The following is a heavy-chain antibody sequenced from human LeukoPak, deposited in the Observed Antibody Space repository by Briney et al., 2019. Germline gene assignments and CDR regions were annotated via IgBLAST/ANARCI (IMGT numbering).Heavy chain of an antibody. CDR2: IWYDGSYK. J-gene: IGHJ4*02. V-gene: IGHV3-33*01. CDR1: GFTFITYG. CDR3: AREYYDSSDYPRQHYFDY. D-gene: IGHD3-22*01. Sequence: GGSLRLSCAASGFTFITYGMQWVRQAPGKGLEWVALIWYDGSYKYYADSVKGRFTISRDNSKNTLYLQMNSLRAEDTAVYYCAREYYDSSDYPRQHYFDYWGQGTLVTVSS.